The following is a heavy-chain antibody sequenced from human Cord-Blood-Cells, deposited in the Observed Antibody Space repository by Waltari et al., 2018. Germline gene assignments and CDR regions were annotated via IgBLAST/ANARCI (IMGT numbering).Heavy chain of an antibody. CDR3: AKASAAAGTFAYFDY. CDR1: GFTFSSYG. V-gene: IGHV3-30*18. CDR2: ISYDGSNK. J-gene: IGHJ4*02. Sequence: VQLVESGGGVVQPGRSLKLSCAASGFTFSSYGPHLGRRAPGKGLEWVAVISYDGSNKYYADSVKGRFTISRDNSKNTLYLQMNSLRAEDTAVYYCAKASAAAGTFAYFDYWGQGTLVTVSS. D-gene: IGHD6-13*01.